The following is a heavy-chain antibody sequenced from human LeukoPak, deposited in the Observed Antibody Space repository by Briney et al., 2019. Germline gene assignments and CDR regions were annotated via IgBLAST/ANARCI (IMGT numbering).Heavy chain of an antibody. V-gene: IGHV3-74*01. CDR1: GFNFISTW. CDR3: ARTYYDFWSGYSPPQHAFDI. J-gene: IGHJ3*02. CDR2: IRNDGSGI. Sequence: GGSLRLSCAASGFNFISTWMHWVRQAPGKGLVWVARIRNDGSGIIYADSVKGRFTISRDNARNTLYLQMNSLRAEDTAVYYCARTYYDFWSGYSPPQHAFDIWGQGTMVTVSS. D-gene: IGHD3-3*01.